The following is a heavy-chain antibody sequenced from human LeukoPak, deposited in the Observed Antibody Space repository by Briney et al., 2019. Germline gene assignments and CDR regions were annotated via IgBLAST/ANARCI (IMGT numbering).Heavy chain of an antibody. CDR2: TYYRSTWYN. D-gene: IGHD5-12*01. J-gene: IGHJ4*02. CDR1: GDSVSSNSVT. V-gene: IGHV6-1*01. CDR3: ARGLPSRYYFDY. Sequence: SQTLSLTCAISGDSVSSNSVTWNWIRQSPSRGLEWLGRTYYRSTWYNDYAVSVRGRITVNPDTSKNQFSLHLNSVTPEDTAVYYCARGLPSRYYFDYWGQGTLVTVSS.